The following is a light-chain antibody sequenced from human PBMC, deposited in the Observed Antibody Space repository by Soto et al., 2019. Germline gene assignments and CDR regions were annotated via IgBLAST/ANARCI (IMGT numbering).Light chain of an antibody. V-gene: IGKV3-20*01. CDR3: QQYGRSGT. CDR2: GAS. J-gene: IGKJ1*01. CDR1: QSVSSNY. Sequence: VLTQSAFAVSPSPGERATLSCRASQSVSSNYLAWYQQKPGQAPRLLIYGASNRATGIPDRFSGSASGKDFTLTICSLAPEDAAVYYTQQYGRSGTCRQVTKVDIK.